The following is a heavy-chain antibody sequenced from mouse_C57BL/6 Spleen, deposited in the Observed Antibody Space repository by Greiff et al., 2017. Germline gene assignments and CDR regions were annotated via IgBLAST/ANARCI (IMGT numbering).Heavy chain of an antibody. CDR3: ARGGYEISFAY. J-gene: IGHJ3*01. Sequence: EVMLVESGGGLVKPGGSLKLSCAASGFTFSDYGMHWVRQAPEKGLEWVAYISSGSSTIYYADTVKGRFTISRDNAKNTLFLQMTSLRSEDTAMYYCARGGYEISFAYWGQGTLVTVSA. D-gene: IGHD2-2*01. V-gene: IGHV5-17*01. CDR1: GFTFSDYG. CDR2: ISSGSSTI.